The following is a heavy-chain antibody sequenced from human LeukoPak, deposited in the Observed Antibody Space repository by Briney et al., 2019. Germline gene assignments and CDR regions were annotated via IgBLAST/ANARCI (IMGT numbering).Heavy chain of an antibody. CDR2: INHSGST. CDR1: GGSFSGYY. V-gene: IGHV4-34*01. D-gene: IGHD2-21*02. J-gene: IGHJ3*02. CDR3: ASDVVVTADDAFDI. Sequence: PSETLSLTCAVYGGSFSGYYWSWIRQPPGKGLEWIGEINHSGSTNYNPSLKSRVTISVDTSKNQFSLKLSSVTAADTAVYYCASDVVVTADDAFDIWGQGTMVTVSS.